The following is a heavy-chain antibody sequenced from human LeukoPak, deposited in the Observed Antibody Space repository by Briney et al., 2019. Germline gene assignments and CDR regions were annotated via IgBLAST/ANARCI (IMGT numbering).Heavy chain of an antibody. CDR2: IYYSGST. CDR3: ARGSSSWYYFDY. CDR1: GGSISSSSYY. D-gene: IGHD6-13*01. V-gene: IGHV4-39*01. Sequence: PSETLSLTCTVSGGSISSSSYYWGWIRQPPGKGLEWIGSIYYSGSTYYNPSLKSRVTISVDTSKNQFSLKLSSVTAADTAVYYCARGSSSWYYFDYWGQGTQVTVSS. J-gene: IGHJ4*02.